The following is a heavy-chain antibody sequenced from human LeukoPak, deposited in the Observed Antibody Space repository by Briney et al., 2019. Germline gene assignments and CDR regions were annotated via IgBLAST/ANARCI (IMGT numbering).Heavy chain of an antibody. CDR1: GFTFSIYD. V-gene: IGHV3-48*03. CDR2: ISRSGNTI. D-gene: IGHD1/OR15-1a*01. Sequence: GGSLTLSCVATGFTFSIYDVNGLRQATGKGLEGVSYISRSGNTIYCTDSVKGRCTISRDHAKNSLYLKMNSLRAEDNAVLCWARGNSGGHFDYWGQGTLVTVSS. CDR3: ARGNSGGHFDY. J-gene: IGHJ4*02.